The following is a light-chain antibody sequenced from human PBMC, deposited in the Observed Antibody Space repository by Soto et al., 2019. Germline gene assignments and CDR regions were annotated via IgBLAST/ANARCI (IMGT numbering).Light chain of an antibody. CDR3: QKYNSAPFT. CDR2: AAS. V-gene: IGKV1-27*01. Sequence: DIQMTQSPSSWSASVGDRVTITCRASQDIINYLAWYQQKPGKVPKLLIYAASTLQSGVPSRFSGRAAGTDFTLPSSSLRPEDDATYYCQKYNSAPFTFGPGTKVDI. CDR1: QDIINY. J-gene: IGKJ3*01.